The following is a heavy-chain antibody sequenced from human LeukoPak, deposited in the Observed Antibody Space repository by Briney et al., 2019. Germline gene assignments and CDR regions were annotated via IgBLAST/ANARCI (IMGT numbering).Heavy chain of an antibody. D-gene: IGHD2-2*01. V-gene: IGHV3-48*03. CDR1: GFILSTSE. Sequence: PGGSLRLSCVASGFILSTSEMNWVRQAPGKGLEWVSFIASDGTIYYADSVKGRFTISRDNAKNTLYLQMSTLRAEDTAVYYCARGLVVSGYVSAVDIWGQGTMVTVSS. J-gene: IGHJ3*02. CDR3: ARGLVVSGYVSAVDI. CDR2: IASDGTI.